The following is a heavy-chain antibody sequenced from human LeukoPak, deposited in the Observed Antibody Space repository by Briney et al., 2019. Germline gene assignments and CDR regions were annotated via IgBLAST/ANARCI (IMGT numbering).Heavy chain of an antibody. CDR1: GYTFTSYA. Sequence: ASVKVPCKASGYTFTSYAMHWVRQAPGQRLEWMGWINAGNGNTKYSQKFQGRVTITRDTSASTAYMELSSLRSEDTAVYYCARDLGIAVAGYYFDYWGQGTLVTVSS. CDR3: ARDLGIAVAGYYFDY. D-gene: IGHD6-19*01. V-gene: IGHV1-3*01. J-gene: IGHJ4*02. CDR2: INAGNGNT.